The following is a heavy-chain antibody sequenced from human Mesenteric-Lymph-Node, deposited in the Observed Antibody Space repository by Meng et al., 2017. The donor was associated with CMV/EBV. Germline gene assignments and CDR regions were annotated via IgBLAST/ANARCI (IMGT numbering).Heavy chain of an antibody. J-gene: IGHJ4*02. V-gene: IGHV1-2*02. CDR3: ARFSSFTTSLLVAGSLYFGY. CDR1: GYTFTGYY. Sequence: ASVKVSCKASGYTFTGYYIHWVRQAPGQGLEWMGWMNPRNGFTNFAQQFQGRVTMTRDTSITTAYMELNRLKSDDTAVYYCARFSSFTTSLLVAGSLYFGYWGQGTLVTVSS. D-gene: IGHD2-15*01. CDR2: MNPRNGFT.